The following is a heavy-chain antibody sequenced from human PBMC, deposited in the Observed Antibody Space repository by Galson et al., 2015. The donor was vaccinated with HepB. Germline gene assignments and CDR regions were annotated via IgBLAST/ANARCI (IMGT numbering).Heavy chain of an antibody. CDR1: GFTFSSYA. D-gene: IGHD6-6*01. V-gene: IGHV3-30-3*01. CDR2: ISYDGSNK. CDR3: ARASRTDSSSSGY. J-gene: IGHJ4*02. Sequence: SLRLSCAASGFTFSSYAMHWVRQAPGKGLEWVAVISYDGSNKYYADSVKGRFTISRDNSKNTLYLQMNSLRAEDTAVYYCARASRTDSSSSGYWGQGTLVTVSS.